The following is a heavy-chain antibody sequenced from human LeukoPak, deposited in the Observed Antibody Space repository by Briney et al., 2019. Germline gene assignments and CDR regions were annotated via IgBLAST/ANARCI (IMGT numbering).Heavy chain of an antibody. Sequence: ASVKVSCKASGYTFTSYYMHWVRQAPGQGLEWMGIINPRGGSTSYAQKFQGRVTITTDESTSTAYMELSSLRSEDTAVYYCASYRGGTSYYYYYYYYMDVWGKGTTVTVSS. D-gene: IGHD2-2*01. CDR2: INPRGGST. CDR1: GYTFTSYY. J-gene: IGHJ6*03. CDR3: ASYRGGTSYYYYYYYYMDV. V-gene: IGHV1-46*01.